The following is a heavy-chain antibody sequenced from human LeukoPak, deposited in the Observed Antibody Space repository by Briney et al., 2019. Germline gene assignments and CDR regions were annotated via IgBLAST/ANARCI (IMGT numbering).Heavy chain of an antibody. CDR3: ARGGYSSTQNYMDV. CDR2: IYYSGST. Sequence: SETLSLTCTVSGGSISSSSYYWGWIRQPPVKGLEWIGSIYYSGSTYYNPSLKSRVTISVDTSKNQFSLKLSSVTAADTAVYYCARGGYSSTQNYMDVWGKGTTVTISS. CDR1: GGSISSSSYY. J-gene: IGHJ6*03. D-gene: IGHD6-13*01. V-gene: IGHV4-39*07.